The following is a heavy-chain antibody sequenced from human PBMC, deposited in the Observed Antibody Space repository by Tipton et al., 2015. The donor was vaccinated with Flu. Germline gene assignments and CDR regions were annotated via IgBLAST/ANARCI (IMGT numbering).Heavy chain of an antibody. CDR1: GFIFKSHW. D-gene: IGHD6-13*01. J-gene: IGHJ4*02. Sequence: SLRLSCAASGFIFKSHWMSWVRQAPGKGLEGVANINQDGTEKHYVDSVKGRFTNSRDNAKNSLYLQINSLRVDDTVVYYCARDGVAAGLYFDAWGQGPLVTVAS. CDR2: INQDGTEK. CDR3: ARDGVAAGLYFDA. V-gene: IGHV3-7*01.